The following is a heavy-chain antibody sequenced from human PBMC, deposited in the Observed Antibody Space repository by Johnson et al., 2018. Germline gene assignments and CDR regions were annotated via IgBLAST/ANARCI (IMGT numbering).Heavy chain of an antibody. CDR2: ITGRGGRT. CDR1: GFTFSSYA. D-gene: IGHD3-16*02. Sequence: QLVESGGGLVQPGGSLRXSCXGSGFTFSSYAMSWVRQAPGKGLEWVSDITGRGGRTYYVDSVKGRFTISRDNAKNSLYLQMNSLRDEDTAVYYCARVVIEYYYGMDVWGQGTTVTVSS. V-gene: IGHV3-23*04. J-gene: IGHJ6*02. CDR3: ARVVIEYYYGMDV.